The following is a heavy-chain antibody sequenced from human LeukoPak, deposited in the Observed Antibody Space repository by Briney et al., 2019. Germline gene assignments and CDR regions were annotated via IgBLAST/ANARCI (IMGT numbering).Heavy chain of an antibody. Sequence: GGSLRLSCAASGFTFSSYGMHWVRQAPGKGLEWVAFIRYDGSNKYYADSVKGRFTISRDNSKNTLYLQMDTLRAEDTAVYYCAKGSSTNSYYFGSWGPGTLVTVSS. CDR1: GFTFSSYG. CDR2: IRYDGSNK. D-gene: IGHD1-1*01. J-gene: IGHJ4*02. CDR3: AKGSSTNSYYFGS. V-gene: IGHV3-30*02.